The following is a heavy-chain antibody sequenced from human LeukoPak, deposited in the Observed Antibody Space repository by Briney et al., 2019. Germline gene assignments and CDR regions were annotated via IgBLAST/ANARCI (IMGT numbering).Heavy chain of an antibody. J-gene: IGHJ3*02. Sequence: GGSLRLSCTASGFTFSSYSLNWVRQAPGKGLEWVSSVSTGSNYIYYADSVKGRFTISRDNAKNSLYLQMNSLRAEDTAVYYCARDREQWLVSSAFDIWGQGTMVTVSS. D-gene: IGHD6-19*01. V-gene: IGHV3-21*01. CDR1: GFTFSSYS. CDR3: ARDREQWLVSSAFDI. CDR2: VSTGSNYI.